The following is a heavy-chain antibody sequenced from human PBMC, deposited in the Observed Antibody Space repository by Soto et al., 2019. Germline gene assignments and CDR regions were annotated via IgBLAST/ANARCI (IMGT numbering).Heavy chain of an antibody. CDR3: AREGITIFVVVIPGWSDF. J-gene: IGHJ5*01. CDR1: GYTFPSYY. D-gene: IGHD3-3*01. CDR2: INPSGGST. V-gene: IGHV1-46*01. Sequence: ASVKVSCKASGYTFPSYYMHWVRQAPGQGLEWMGIINPSGGSTSYAQKFQGRVTMTRDTSTSTVYMELSSLRSEDTAVYYCAREGITIFVVVIPGWSDFWGQATLVTVSS.